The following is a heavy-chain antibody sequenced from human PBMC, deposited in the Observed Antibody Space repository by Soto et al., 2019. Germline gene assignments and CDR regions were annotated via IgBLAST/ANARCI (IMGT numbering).Heavy chain of an antibody. CDR1: GGTFSSYA. Sequence: QVQLVQSGAEVKKPGSSVKVSCKASGGTFSSYAISWVRQAPGQGLEWMGGIIPIFGTANYAQKFQGRVTLTXXXSXXTAYMERSSLRSEDTAVYYCARHVPAAGYYYGMDVWGQGTTVTVSS. V-gene: IGHV1-69*05. CDR3: ARHVPAAGYYYGMDV. D-gene: IGHD2-2*01. CDR2: IIPIFGTA. J-gene: IGHJ6*02.